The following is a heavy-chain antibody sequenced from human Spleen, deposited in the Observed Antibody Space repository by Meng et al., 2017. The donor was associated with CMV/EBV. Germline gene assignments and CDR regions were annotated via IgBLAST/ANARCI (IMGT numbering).Heavy chain of an antibody. V-gene: IGHV3-21*04. J-gene: IGHJ3*02. CDR3: ARYRLSGAFDT. D-gene: IGHD3-16*02. CDR1: GFTFSSYS. Sequence: GESLKISCAASGFTFSSYSMNWVRQAPGKGLEWVSSISSSSSYIYYADSVKGRFTISRDNAKNSLYLQMNSLRAEDTAVYYCARYRLSGAFDTWGQGAMVTVSS. CDR2: ISSSSSYI.